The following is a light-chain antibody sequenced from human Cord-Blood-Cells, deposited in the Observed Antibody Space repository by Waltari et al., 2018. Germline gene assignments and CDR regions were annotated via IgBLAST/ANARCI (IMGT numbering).Light chain of an antibody. J-gene: IGLJ3*02. Sequence: QTVVTQEPSFSVSPGGTVTPTCGLSSGHVPTSYYPTWYQQTPGQPPRTLIYSTNTRSSGVPDRFSGSILGNKAALTITGAQADDESDYYCVLYMGSGISVFGGGTKLTVL. CDR3: VLYMGSGISV. CDR1: SGHVPTSYY. CDR2: STN. V-gene: IGLV8-61*01.